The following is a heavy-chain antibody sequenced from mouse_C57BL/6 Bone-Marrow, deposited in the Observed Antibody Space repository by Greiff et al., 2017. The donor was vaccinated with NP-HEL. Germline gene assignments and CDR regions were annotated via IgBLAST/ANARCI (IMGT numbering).Heavy chain of an antibody. CDR1: GYTFTDYY. J-gene: IGHJ4*01. Sequence: EVQLQQSGPVLVKPGASVKMSCKASGYTFTDYYMNWVKQSHGKSLEWIGVINPYNGGTSYNQKFKGKATLTVDKSSSTAYMELNSLTSEDSAVYYCARGLRRDGSYYAMDYWGQGTSVTVSS. V-gene: IGHV1-19*01. CDR2: INPYNGGT. CDR3: ARGLRRDGSYYAMDY. D-gene: IGHD2-2*01.